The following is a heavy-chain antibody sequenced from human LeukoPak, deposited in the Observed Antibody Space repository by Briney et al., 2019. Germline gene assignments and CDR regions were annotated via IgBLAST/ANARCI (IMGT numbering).Heavy chain of an antibody. V-gene: IGHV4-59*01. CDR1: GGSISSYY. D-gene: IGHD3-10*01. CDR2: IYYSGST. CDR3: AAVLWFGEAEGYAFDI. J-gene: IGHJ3*02. Sequence: SETLSLTCTVSGGSISSYYWSWIRQPPGKGLEWIGYIYYSGSTNYNPSPKSRVTISVDTSKNQFSLKLSSVTAADTAVYYCAAVLWFGEAEGYAFDIWGQGTMVTVSS.